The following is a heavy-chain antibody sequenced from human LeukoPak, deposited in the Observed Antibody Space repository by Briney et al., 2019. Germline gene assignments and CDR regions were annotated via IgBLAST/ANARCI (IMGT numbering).Heavy chain of an antibody. J-gene: IGHJ4*02. V-gene: IGHV4-59*01. D-gene: IGHD5-12*01. CDR1: GASISSYS. CDR3: ARAYSAYDSFDY. CDR2: FSYTGST. Sequence: PSETLSLTCTVSGASISSYSWGWIRQPPGKGLEWIGYFSYTGSTNYNPSLRSRVTISLDTSKNQFFLEVSSVTPADTAVYYCARAYSAYDSFDYWGQGTLVTVSS.